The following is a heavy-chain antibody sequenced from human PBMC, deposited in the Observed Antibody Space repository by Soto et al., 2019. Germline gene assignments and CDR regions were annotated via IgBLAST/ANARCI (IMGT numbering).Heavy chain of an antibody. Sequence: ASVKVSCKASGNTFTSYDINWVRQATGHGLEWMGWINPNSGDIGYAQKFQGRVTMTRDTAIRTAYMEVSRLRSDDTAVYYCARGRASGGYYLLDYWGQGTWVTVSS. CDR3: ARGRASGGYYLLDY. CDR2: INPNSGDI. J-gene: IGHJ4*02. D-gene: IGHD3-10*01. V-gene: IGHV1-8*01. CDR1: GNTFTSYD.